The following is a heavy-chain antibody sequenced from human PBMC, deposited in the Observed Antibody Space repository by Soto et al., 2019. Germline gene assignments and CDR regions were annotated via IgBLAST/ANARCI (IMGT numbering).Heavy chain of an antibody. J-gene: IGHJ6*03. V-gene: IGHV3-53*01. Sequence: GGSLRLSCAASGFTVSSNYMSWVRQAPGKGLEWVSVIYSGGSTYYADSVKGRFTISRDKSKNTLYLQMNSLRAEDTVVYYCARRYGSGSYYPYYYYYYMDVWGKGTTVTVSS. CDR3: ARRYGSGSYYPYYYYYYMDV. D-gene: IGHD3-10*01. CDR2: IYSGGST. CDR1: GFTVSSNY.